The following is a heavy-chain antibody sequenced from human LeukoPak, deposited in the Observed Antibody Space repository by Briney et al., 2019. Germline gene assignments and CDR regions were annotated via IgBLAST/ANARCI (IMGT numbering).Heavy chain of an antibody. J-gene: IGHJ4*02. CDR3: ARGSSFHNY. CDR1: GFIFEDYG. D-gene: IGHD6-6*01. Sequence: GGSLRLSCAASGFIFEDYGMTWVRQAPGKGLEWVSGINGNGGSRGYADSVKGRFTISRGNANNSLYLQMNSLRAEDTALYYCARGSSFHNYWGQGTLVTVSS. V-gene: IGHV3-20*04. CDR2: INGNGGSR.